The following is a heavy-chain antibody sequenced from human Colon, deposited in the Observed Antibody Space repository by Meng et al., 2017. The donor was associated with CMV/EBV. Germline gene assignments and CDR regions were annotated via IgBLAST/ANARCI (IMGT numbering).Heavy chain of an antibody. J-gene: IGHJ4*02. D-gene: IGHD2/OR15-2a*01. V-gene: IGHV3-66*02. CDR2: IYSGDSR. Sequence: GGSLRLSCVVSGFSASTNYMSWVRQAPGKGLEWVSGIYSGDSRQYADSVKGRFAISRDNSKNTLYLQMNTLRAEDTALYYCARGAFDWGQGTLVTVSS. CDR3: ARGAFD. CDR1: GFSASTNY.